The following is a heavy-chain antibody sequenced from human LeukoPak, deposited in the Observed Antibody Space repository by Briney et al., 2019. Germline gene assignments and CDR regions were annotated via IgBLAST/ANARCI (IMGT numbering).Heavy chain of an antibody. CDR2: ISYDGSNK. Sequence: PRGSLRLSCAASGFTFSSYAMHWVRQAPGKGLEWVAVISYDGSNKYYADSVKGRFTISRDDSRDTLNLQMNSLRVEDTAVYYCVRPTGGDPPRPFEIWGQGTVVTVSS. D-gene: IGHD2-21*02. CDR1: GFTFSSYA. V-gene: IGHV3-30-3*01. J-gene: IGHJ3*02. CDR3: VRPTGGDPPRPFEI.